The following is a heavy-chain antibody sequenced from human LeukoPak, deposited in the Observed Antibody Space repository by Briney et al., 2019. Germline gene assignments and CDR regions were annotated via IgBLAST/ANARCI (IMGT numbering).Heavy chain of an antibody. CDR1: GGSFSGYY. CDR2: ISHRGNT. CDR3: FLWDTVVSRDY. D-gene: IGHD4-23*01. J-gene: IGHJ4*02. Sequence: SSETLSLTCAVYGGSFSGYYCHWLRQPPGKGLEWIGEISHRGNTKYYPSLKSRVTISLDTSKNQSSLKLSYATAADTAMYYCFLWDTVVSRDYWGQGTLVTVSS. V-gene: IGHV4-34*01.